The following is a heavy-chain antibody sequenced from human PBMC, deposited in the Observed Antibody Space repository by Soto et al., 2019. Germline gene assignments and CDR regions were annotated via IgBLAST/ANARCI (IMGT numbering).Heavy chain of an antibody. V-gene: IGHV1-69*02. CDR2: ITPIIDIP. J-gene: IGHJ4*02. Sequence: QVQLVQSGAEVKKPGSSVKVSCRTSGGTFNTYTISWVRQAPGQGLEWMGRITPIIDIPTYAQNFQGRVSISADKSTSTAYMQLTNLRFEDTAMYFCARSNPRYVDFDSWGQGTLVTVSS. D-gene: IGHD1-20*01. CDR3: ARSNPRYVDFDS. CDR1: GGTFNTYT.